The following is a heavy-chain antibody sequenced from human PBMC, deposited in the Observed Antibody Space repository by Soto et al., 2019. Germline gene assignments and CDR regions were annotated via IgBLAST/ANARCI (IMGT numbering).Heavy chain of an antibody. Sequence: EVQLVESGGGLVQPGGSLRLSCEASRGAFGDYWMHWVRQAPGKGLVWVSRFNRDSNDIIYPDSVKGRFTASRDNAKNIVFLQMNSLRLEDTAVYYYASEVPHNWFDSWSQGTLVPVSS. V-gene: IGHV3-74*01. CDR2: FNRDSNDI. D-gene: IGHD3-10*01. CDR3: ASEVPHNWFDS. CDR1: RGAFGDYW. J-gene: IGHJ5*01.